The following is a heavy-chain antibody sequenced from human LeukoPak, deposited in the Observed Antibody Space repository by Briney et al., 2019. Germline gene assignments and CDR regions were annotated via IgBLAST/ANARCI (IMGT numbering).Heavy chain of an antibody. Sequence: SSETLSLTCTVSGVSISSSSYYWGWIRQPPGKGLEWIGSIYYSGSTYYNPSLKSRVTISVDTSKNQFSLKLSSVTAADTAVYYCAREHIAAAGDWFDPWGQGTLVTVSS. CDR3: AREHIAAAGDWFDP. CDR1: GVSISSSSYY. V-gene: IGHV4-39*07. D-gene: IGHD6-13*01. CDR2: IYYSGST. J-gene: IGHJ5*02.